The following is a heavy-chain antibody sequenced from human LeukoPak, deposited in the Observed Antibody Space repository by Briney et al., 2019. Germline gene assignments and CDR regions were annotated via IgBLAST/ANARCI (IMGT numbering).Heavy chain of an antibody. J-gene: IGHJ5*02. CDR2: INHSGST. CDR1: GGSFSGYY. V-gene: IGHV4-34*01. Sequence: SETLSLTCAVYGGSFSGYYWSWIRQPPGKGLEWIGEINHSGSTNYNPSLKSRITISVDTSKNQFSLKLSSVTAADTAVYYCARRGGGFGPYSWFDPWGQGTLVTVSS. D-gene: IGHD3-10*01. CDR3: ARRGGGFGPYSWFDP.